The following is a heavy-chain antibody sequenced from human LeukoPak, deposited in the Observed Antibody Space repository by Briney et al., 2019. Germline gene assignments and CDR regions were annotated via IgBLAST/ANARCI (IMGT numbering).Heavy chain of an antibody. CDR3: ARAGEQWLVRGNWFDP. CDR2: INHSGST. D-gene: IGHD6-19*01. J-gene: IGHJ5*02. V-gene: IGHV4-34*01. CDR1: GGSFSGYY. Sequence: SETLSLTCAVYGGSFSGYYWSWIRQPPGKGLERIGEINHSGSTNYNPSLKSRVTISVDTSKNQFSLKLSSVTAADTAVYYCARAGEQWLVRGNWFDPWGQGTLVTVSS.